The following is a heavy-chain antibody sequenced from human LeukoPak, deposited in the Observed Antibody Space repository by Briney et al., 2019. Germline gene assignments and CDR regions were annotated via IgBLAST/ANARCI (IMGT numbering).Heavy chain of an antibody. CDR3: AKDTSTSWPYYFHY. J-gene: IGHJ4*02. D-gene: IGHD6-13*01. CDR2: ISGNAGST. V-gene: IGHV3-23*01. Sequence: GGSLRLSCAASGFTFSNSAMSWVRQAPGKGLEWISGISGNAGSTYYADSVKGRFTISRDNSKNTLYLQMNSLRADDTAVYFCAKDTSTSWPYYFHYWGQGTLVTVSS. CDR1: GFTFSNSA.